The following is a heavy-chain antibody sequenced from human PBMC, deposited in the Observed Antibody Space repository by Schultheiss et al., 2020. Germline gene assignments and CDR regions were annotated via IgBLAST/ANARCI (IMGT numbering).Heavy chain of an antibody. Sequence: SATLSLTCAVYGGSFSGYYWTWIRQPPGKGLEWIGEIYHSGSTNYNPSLKSRVTISVDKSKNQFSLKLSSVTAADTAVYYCARDSSSGWSQGTYWGQGTLGTVSS. D-gene: IGHD6-19*01. CDR1: GGSFSGYY. CDR2: IYHSGST. J-gene: IGHJ4*02. V-gene: IGHV4-34*01. CDR3: ARDSSSGWSQGTY.